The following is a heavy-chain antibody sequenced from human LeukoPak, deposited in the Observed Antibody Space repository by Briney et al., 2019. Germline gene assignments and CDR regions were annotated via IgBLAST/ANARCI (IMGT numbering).Heavy chain of an antibody. CDR3: GKGSSFRGESWCSFDAFDI. D-gene: IGHD3-10*01. CDR1: GFTCSSYW. Sequence: GGSLRLSCAASGFTCSSYWMSWVRQAQGQGREWVANIKQDGSEKYYVDSVKGRFTISRDNAKNSLYLQMHSLSDEDTAVYYCGKGSSFRGESWCSFDAFDIWGEGTMVTVSS. J-gene: IGHJ3*02. CDR2: IKQDGSEK. V-gene: IGHV3-7*01.